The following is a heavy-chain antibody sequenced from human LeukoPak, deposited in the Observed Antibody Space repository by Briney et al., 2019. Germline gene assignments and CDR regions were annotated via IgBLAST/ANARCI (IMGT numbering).Heavy chain of an antibody. V-gene: IGHV3-48*01. Sequence: PGGSLRLSCAASGFTFSSYSMNWVRQAPGKGLEWLSYISDSGGAIYYADSVKGRFTISRDNAKNSLYLQMNRLRAEDTAVYYCARDQELAFDYWGQGTLVTVSS. CDR1: GFTFSSYS. J-gene: IGHJ4*02. D-gene: IGHD1-7*01. CDR3: ARDQELAFDY. CDR2: ISDSGGAI.